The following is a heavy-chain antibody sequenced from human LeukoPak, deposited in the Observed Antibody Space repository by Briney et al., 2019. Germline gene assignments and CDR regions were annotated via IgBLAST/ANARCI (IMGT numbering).Heavy chain of an antibody. D-gene: IGHD3-9*01. CDR3: VHNYDILTGPDVYGMDV. CDR1: GFDVSSNY. J-gene: IGHJ6*02. Sequence: GGSLGLSCAASGFDVSSNYVTWVRQPPGMGLEWVSAISGSGGSTYYADSVKGRFTISRDNSKNTLYLQMNSLRAEDTAVYYCVHNYDILTGPDVYGMDVWGQGTTVTVSS. V-gene: IGHV3-23*01. CDR2: ISGSGGST.